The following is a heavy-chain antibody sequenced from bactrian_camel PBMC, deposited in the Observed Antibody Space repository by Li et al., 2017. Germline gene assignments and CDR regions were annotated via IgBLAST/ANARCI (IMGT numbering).Heavy chain of an antibody. V-gene: IGHV3S53*01. J-gene: IGHJ4*01. CDR1: GLTETHGC. D-gene: IGHD5*01. Sequence: VQLVESGGGSVQPGGSLRLSCVASGLTETHGCMGWFRQAPGKEAEGVAAISTIGSTSYADSVKGRFTISQDNAKNTVYLQMNSLKPEDTAMYYCKLDRRGSSRLCPRDYWGQGTQVTVS. CDR2: ISTIGST. CDR3: KLDRRGSSRLCPRDY.